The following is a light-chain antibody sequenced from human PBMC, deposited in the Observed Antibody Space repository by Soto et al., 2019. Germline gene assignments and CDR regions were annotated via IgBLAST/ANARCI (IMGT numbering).Light chain of an antibody. J-gene: IGKJ4*01. CDR3: QHSYSALT. CDR2: AAS. V-gene: IGKV1-39*01. Sequence: DIQMTQSPSSLSASVGDRVTITCRASQSISSYLNWYQQKPGKAPKLLIYAASSLQSGVPSRFSGSGSGTDFTLTSSSLQAEDFATYYCQHSYSALTFGGGTKVEIK. CDR1: QSISSY.